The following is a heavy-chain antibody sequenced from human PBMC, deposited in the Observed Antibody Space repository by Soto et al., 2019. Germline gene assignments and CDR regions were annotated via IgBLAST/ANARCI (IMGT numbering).Heavy chain of an antibody. V-gene: IGHV1-18*01. CDR1: GYTLTSYG. Sequence: ASVKVSCKASGYTLTSYGISWVRQAPGQGLEWMGWISAYNGNTNYAQKLQGRVTMTTDTSTSTAYMELRSLRSDDTAVYYCARGLGSGSHYYYYYMDVWGKGTTVTVSS. J-gene: IGHJ6*03. CDR2: ISAYNGNT. CDR3: ARGLGSGSHYYYYYMDV. D-gene: IGHD3-10*02.